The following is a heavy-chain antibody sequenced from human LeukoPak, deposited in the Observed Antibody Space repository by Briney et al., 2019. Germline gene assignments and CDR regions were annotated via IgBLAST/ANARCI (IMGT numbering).Heavy chain of an antibody. CDR3: AKDGLEYSSSSSVFDY. CDR2: ISYDGSNK. CDR1: GFTFSSYA. D-gene: IGHD6-6*01. J-gene: IGHJ4*02. V-gene: IGHV3-30-3*01. Sequence: PGRSLRLSCAASGFTFSSYAMHWVRQAPGKGLEWVAVISYDGSNKYYADSVKGRFTISRDNSKNTLYLQMNSLRAEDTAVYYCAKDGLEYSSSSSVFDYWGQGTLVTVSS.